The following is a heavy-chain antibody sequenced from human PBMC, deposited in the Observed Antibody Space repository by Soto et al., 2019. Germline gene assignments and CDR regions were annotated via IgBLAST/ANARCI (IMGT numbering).Heavy chain of an antibody. Sequence: SETLSLTCTVSGGSINNHYWSWIRQPPGKGLEWLGYVYYNGITNYNPSLKSRVTISVDTSKNQFSLKLSSVTAADTVVYYCARGSVVRGVDYWGQGTLVTVSS. V-gene: IGHV4-59*11. CDR2: VYYNGIT. CDR1: GGSINNHY. D-gene: IGHD3-10*01. CDR3: ARGSVVRGVDY. J-gene: IGHJ4*02.